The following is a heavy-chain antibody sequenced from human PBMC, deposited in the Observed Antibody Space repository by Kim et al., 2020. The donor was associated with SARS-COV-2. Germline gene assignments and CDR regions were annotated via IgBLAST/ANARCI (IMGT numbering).Heavy chain of an antibody. CDR3: AQGGYCSSTSCYH. D-gene: IGHD2-2*01. CDR1: GGSVSSGSYY. J-gene: IGHJ5*02. CDR2: IYYSGST. Sequence: TLSLTCTVSGGSVSSGSYYWSWIRQPPGKGLEWIGYIYYSGSTNYNPSLKSRVTISVDTSKNQFSLKLSSVTAADTAVYYCAQGGYCSSTSCYHWGQGTLVTVSS. V-gene: IGHV4-61*01.